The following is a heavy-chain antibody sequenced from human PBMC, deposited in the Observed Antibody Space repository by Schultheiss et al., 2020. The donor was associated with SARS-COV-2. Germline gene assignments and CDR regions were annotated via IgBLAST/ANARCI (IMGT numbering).Heavy chain of an antibody. CDR2: LHSSEST. V-gene: IGHV4-34*01. CDR1: GGSFSGYY. D-gene: IGHD3-3*01. CDR3: AGLGGAADY. J-gene: IGHJ4*02. Sequence: SETLSLTCAVYGGSFSGYYWSWIRQPPGKGLEWIGTLHSSESTYYNPSLNSRVTISVDPSKNQFSLKLSSVTAADTAVYYCAGLGGAADYWGQGALVTVSS.